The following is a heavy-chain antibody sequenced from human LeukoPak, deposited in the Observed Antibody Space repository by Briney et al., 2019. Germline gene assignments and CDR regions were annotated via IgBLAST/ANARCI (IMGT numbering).Heavy chain of an antibody. Sequence: GGSLRLSCAASGFTFSGSAMHWVRQASGKGLEWVGRIRSKANRYATAYAASVEGRFTTSRDDSKNTAYLQMNSLKTEDTAVYYCSKGGIIDYWGQGTLVTVSS. D-gene: IGHD2-15*01. CDR1: GFTFSGSA. CDR3: SKGGIIDY. J-gene: IGHJ4*02. CDR2: IRSKANRYAT. V-gene: IGHV3-73*01.